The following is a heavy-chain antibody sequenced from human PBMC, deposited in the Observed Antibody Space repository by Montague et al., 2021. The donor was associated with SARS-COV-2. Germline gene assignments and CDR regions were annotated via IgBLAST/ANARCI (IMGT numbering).Heavy chain of an antibody. V-gene: IGHV3-23*01. CDR3: ARDCRSSSCTNWGY. Sequence: LRLSCAASGFTFSGHAMSWVRQAPGKGLEWASTITYDSGTTYYADSVKGRFSISRDNSKNTLYLQMNSLRVEDTAVYYCARDCRSSSCTNWGYWGQGTLVTVSS. J-gene: IGHJ4*02. CDR2: ITYDSGTT. D-gene: IGHD2-2*01. CDR1: GFTFSGHA.